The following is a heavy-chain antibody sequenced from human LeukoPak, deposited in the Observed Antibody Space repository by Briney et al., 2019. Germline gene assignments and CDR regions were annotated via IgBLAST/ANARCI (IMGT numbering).Heavy chain of an antibody. CDR1: GFTFSSYG. Sequence: GGSLRLSCAASGFTFSSYGMSWVRQAPGKGLEWVSAISGSGGSTYYADSVKGRFTISRDNSKNTLYLQMNSLRAEDTAVYYCAKYRNDYVWGTPPDWFDPWGQGTLVTVSS. V-gene: IGHV3-23*01. J-gene: IGHJ5*02. CDR3: AKYRNDYVWGTPPDWFDP. D-gene: IGHD3-16*01. CDR2: ISGSGGST.